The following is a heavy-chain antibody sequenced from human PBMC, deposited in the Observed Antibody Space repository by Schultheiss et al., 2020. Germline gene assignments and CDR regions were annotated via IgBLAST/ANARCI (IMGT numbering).Heavy chain of an antibody. CDR3: ARDYLNYYYYYGMDV. CDR1: GGSISSGSYY. V-gene: IGHV4-61*02. CDR2: IFIDGST. J-gene: IGHJ6*02. Sequence: SETLSLTCTVSGGSISSGSYYWNWIRQPAGKGLEWIGRIFIDGSTNYSPSLRSRVTISVDTSKNQFSLKLSSVTAADPAVYYCARDYLNYYYYYGMDVWGQGTTVTVSS.